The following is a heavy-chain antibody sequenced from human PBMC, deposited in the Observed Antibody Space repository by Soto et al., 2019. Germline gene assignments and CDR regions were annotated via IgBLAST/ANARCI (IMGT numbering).Heavy chain of an antibody. CDR3: ARDLRFRGFYGMDV. J-gene: IGHJ6*02. CDR1: GGSISSGGYY. V-gene: IGHV4-31*03. CDR2: IYYSGST. Sequence: PSETLPLTCTVSGGSISSGGYYWSWIRQHPGKGLEWIGYIYYSGSTYYNPSLKSRVTMSVDTSKNQFSLKLSSVTAADTAVYYCARDLRFRGFYGMDVWGQGTTVTVSS. D-gene: IGHD3-10*01.